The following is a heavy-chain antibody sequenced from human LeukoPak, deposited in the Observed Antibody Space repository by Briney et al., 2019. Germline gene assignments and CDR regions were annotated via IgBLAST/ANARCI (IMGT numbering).Heavy chain of an antibody. CDR3: AKDRGSSQALYYYYGMDV. CDR1: GFTFSSYW. V-gene: IGHV3-30*18. D-gene: IGHD6-13*01. CDR2: ISYDGSNK. Sequence: GGSLRLSCAASGFTFSSYWMHWVRQAPGKGLEWVAVISYDGSNKYYADSVKGRFTISRDNSKNTLYLQMNSLRAEDTAVYYCAKDRGSSQALYYYYGMDVWGQGTTVTVSS. J-gene: IGHJ6*02.